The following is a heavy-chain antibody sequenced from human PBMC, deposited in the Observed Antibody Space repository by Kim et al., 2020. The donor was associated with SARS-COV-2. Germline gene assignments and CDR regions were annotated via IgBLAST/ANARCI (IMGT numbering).Heavy chain of an antibody. D-gene: IGHD2-2*01. CDR2: IYYSGST. J-gene: IGHJ4*02. CDR3: ARHSRIVVVPAAILA. Sequence: SETLSLTFTVSGGSISSSSYYWGWIRQPPGKGLEWIGSIYYSGSTYYNPSLKSRVTISVDTSKNQFSLKLSSVTAADTAVYYCARHSRIVVVPAAILAWGQGTLVTVSS. CDR1: GGSISSSSYY. V-gene: IGHV4-39*01.